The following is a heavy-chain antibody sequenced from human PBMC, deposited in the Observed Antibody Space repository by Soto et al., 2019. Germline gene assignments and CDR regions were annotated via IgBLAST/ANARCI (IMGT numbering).Heavy chain of an antibody. Sequence: GGSLRLSCAASGFTFSSYSMNWVRQAPGKGLGWVSYISSSSSTIYYADSVKGRFTISRDNAKNSLYLQTNSLRDEDTAVYYCARDHIAAAGTRYYGMDVWGQGTTVTVSS. CDR1: GFTFSSYS. V-gene: IGHV3-48*02. J-gene: IGHJ6*02. CDR2: ISSSSSTI. D-gene: IGHD6-13*01. CDR3: ARDHIAAAGTRYYGMDV.